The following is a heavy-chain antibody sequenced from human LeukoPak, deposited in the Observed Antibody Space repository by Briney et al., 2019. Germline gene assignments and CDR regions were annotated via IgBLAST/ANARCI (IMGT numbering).Heavy chain of an antibody. J-gene: IGHJ1*01. D-gene: IGHD6-6*01. CDR3: ARLRGGIAARQGYFQH. CDR1: GGSFSGYY. CDR2: INHSGST. Sequence: SETLSLTCAVYGGSFSGYYWSWIRQPPGKGLEWIGEINHSGSTNYNPSLKSRVTISVDTSKNQFSLKLSSVTAADTAVYYCARLRGGIAARQGYFQHWGQGTLVTVSS. V-gene: IGHV4-34*01.